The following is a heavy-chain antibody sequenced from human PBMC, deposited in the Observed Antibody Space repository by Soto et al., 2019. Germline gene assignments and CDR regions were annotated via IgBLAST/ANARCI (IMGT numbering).Heavy chain of an antibody. CDR1: GFTLSDYW. Sequence: GGSLRLSCAASGFTLSDYWMHWVRQVPGKGLLWVAYMTVSGSTIYYADSAKGRFTISRDNAQNLLYLHMNSLRADDTAVYYCARGRCSPGGCYSISPDYWGQGTLVTVSS. CDR3: ARGRCSPGGCYSISPDY. D-gene: IGHD2-15*01. V-gene: IGHV3-11*01. CDR2: MTVSGSTI. J-gene: IGHJ4*02.